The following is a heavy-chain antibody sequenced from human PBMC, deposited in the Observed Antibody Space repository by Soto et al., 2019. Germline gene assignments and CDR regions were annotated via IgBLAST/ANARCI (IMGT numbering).Heavy chain of an antibody. CDR2: IWYDGSNK. V-gene: IGHV3-33*01. CDR3: ARDPAGTPDY. Sequence: QVQLVESGGGVVQPGRSRRLSCAASGFTFSSYGMHWVRQAPGKGLEWVAVIWYDGSNKYYADSVKGRFTIPRDNSKNTLYLKMNSLRAEDTAVYYCARDPAGTPDYWGQGTLVTVSS. CDR1: GFTFSSYG. D-gene: IGHD2-2*01. J-gene: IGHJ4*02.